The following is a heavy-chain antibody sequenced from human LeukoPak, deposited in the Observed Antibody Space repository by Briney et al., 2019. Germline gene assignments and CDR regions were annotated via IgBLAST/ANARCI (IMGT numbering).Heavy chain of an antibody. CDR2: RNGGST. V-gene: IGHV3-20*04. D-gene: IGHD2-2*01. Sequence: GGSLRLSCAASGFTFDDYGMSWVRQAPGKGLEWVSGRNGGSTGHADSVKGRFTISRDNAKNSLYLQMNSLRAEDTALYYCARVQGYCSSTSCYFDYWGQGTLVTVSS. CDR1: GFTFDDYG. CDR3: ARVQGYCSSTSCYFDY. J-gene: IGHJ4*02.